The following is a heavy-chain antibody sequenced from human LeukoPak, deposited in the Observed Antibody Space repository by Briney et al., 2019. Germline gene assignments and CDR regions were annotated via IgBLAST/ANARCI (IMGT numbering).Heavy chain of an antibody. D-gene: IGHD6-13*01. Sequence: GGSLRLSCAGSGFPFSSYTINWVRQGPGKGMELASTISHSGATYYADSVKGRFTISRDNSKNTVFLQMNSLRAEDTALYFCARRSHASPAGYSPFFDSWGQGTLVTVSS. CDR3: ARRSHASPAGYSPFFDS. CDR2: ISHSGAT. J-gene: IGHJ4*02. CDR1: GFPFSSYT. V-gene: IGHV3-23*01.